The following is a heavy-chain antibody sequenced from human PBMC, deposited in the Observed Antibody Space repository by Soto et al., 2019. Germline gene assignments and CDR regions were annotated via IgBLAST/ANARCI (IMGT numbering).Heavy chain of an antibody. D-gene: IGHD6-19*01. J-gene: IGHJ4*02. CDR3: ARTGFGTSWCFDY. V-gene: IGHV4-38-2*01. CDR1: GYSITNGYY. Sequence: ASETLSLTCAVSGYSITNGYYWGWIRQPAGKVLEWIGTVYHTGTAYYNPSLKSRLTISVDASNNQFSLKVSSVTVADTAVYYCARTGFGTSWCFDYWGQGSLVTVSS. CDR2: VYHTGTA.